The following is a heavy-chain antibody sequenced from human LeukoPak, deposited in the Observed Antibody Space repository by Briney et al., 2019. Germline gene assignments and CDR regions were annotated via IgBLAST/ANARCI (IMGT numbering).Heavy chain of an antibody. CDR3: TYYYDTSDAFEI. CDR1: GFTFSGSS. J-gene: IGHJ3*02. Sequence: GGSLRLSCAASGFTFSGSSMHWVRQASRKGLEWVGRIRNKANSYATAYAASVKGRFTISRDDSKNTAYLQMNSLKTEDTAVYYCTYYYDTSDAFEIWGQGTMVTVSS. D-gene: IGHD3-22*01. CDR2: IRNKANSYAT. V-gene: IGHV3-73*01.